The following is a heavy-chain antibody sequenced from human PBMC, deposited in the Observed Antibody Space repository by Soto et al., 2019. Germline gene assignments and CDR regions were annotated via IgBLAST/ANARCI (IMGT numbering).Heavy chain of an antibody. CDR1: GFTLTRSA. D-gene: IGHD6-6*01. CDR2: ISAGGGGT. Sequence: GGSLRLSCAGSGFTLTRSAVSWVRQAPGKGLEWVSGISAGGGGTYYADSVKGRFTISRDISKNTVYLQMNGLRVEDTAVYYCARDRDSGVSSAARHRWRNLPHYYGMDVWGQGTTVTVSS. CDR3: ARDRDSGVSSAARHRWRNLPHYYGMDV. V-gene: IGHV3-23*01. J-gene: IGHJ6*02.